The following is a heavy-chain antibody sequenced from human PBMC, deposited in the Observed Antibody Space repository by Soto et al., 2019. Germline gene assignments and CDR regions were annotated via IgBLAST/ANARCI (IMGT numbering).Heavy chain of an antibody. D-gene: IGHD3-22*01. CDR2: IYHSGST. Sequence: SETLSLTCAVSGGSISSGGYSWSWIRQPPGKGLEWIGYIYHSGSTYYNPSLKTRLAISKDASRNQVVLTMNDLDPVVTATYYCAHSQADSRGYYRQFAFWGQGTRVTVSS. V-gene: IGHV4-30-2*02. CDR3: AHSQADSRGYYRQFAF. CDR1: GGSISSGGYS. J-gene: IGHJ4*02.